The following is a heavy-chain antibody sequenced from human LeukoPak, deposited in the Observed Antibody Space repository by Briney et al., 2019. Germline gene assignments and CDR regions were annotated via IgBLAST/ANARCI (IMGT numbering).Heavy chain of an antibody. V-gene: IGHV3-48*01. CDR3: ARVSQSPGGRGYFDY. CDR1: GFIFSSYA. D-gene: IGHD3-16*01. Sequence: GGSLRLSSAASGFIFSSYAMSWVRQAPGKGLEWVSYISSSSSTIYYADSVKGRFTISRDNAKNSLYLQMNSLRAEDTAVYYCARVSQSPGGRGYFDYWGQGTLVTVSS. J-gene: IGHJ4*02. CDR2: ISSSSSTI.